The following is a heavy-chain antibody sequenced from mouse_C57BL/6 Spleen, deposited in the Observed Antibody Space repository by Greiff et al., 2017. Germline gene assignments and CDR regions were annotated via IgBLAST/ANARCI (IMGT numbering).Heavy chain of an antibody. CDR1: GYTFTSYW. V-gene: IGHV1-59*01. CDR2: IDPSDSYT. D-gene: IGHD4-1*01. CDR3: ARGLTGTTSYFDY. Sequence: QVQLQQPGAELVRPGTSVKLSCKASGYTFTSYWMHWVKQRPGQGLEWIGVIDPSDSYTNYNQKFKGKATLTVDTSSSTAYMQLSSLTYEDSAVYYCARGLTGTTSYFDYWGQGTTLTVSS. J-gene: IGHJ2*01.